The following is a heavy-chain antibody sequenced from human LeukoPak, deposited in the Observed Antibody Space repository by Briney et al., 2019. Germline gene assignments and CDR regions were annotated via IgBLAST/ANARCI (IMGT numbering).Heavy chain of an antibody. V-gene: IGHV1-18*01. CDR1: AYTFISYG. D-gene: IGHD6-13*01. J-gene: IGHJ3*02. CDR3: ARDFFEDGSSWFDTSDI. CDR2: ISSYKGNT. Sequence: ASVKVSCKASAYTFISYGISWVRQAPGQGLEWMGWISSYKGNTNLVQKFQGRVTMTTDTSTSTVYMELRSLTSEDTAVYYCARDFFEDGSSWFDTSDIWGQGTMVTVSS.